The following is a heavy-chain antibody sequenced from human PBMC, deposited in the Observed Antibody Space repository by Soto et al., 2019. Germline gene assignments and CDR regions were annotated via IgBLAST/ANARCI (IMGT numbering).Heavy chain of an antibody. D-gene: IGHD2-15*01. Sequence: GGSLRLSCAASGFTFITAWMNWVRQVPGKGLEWVGRIKSKNDGGTTDYAAPVKGRFTISRDDSKNTVYLQMNSLRTEYTALYYCAADLPGHGGGFEFDYWGQGTPVTVSS. J-gene: IGHJ4*01. CDR1: GFTFITAW. CDR2: IKSKNDGGTT. V-gene: IGHV3-15*07. CDR3: AADLPGHGGGFEFDY.